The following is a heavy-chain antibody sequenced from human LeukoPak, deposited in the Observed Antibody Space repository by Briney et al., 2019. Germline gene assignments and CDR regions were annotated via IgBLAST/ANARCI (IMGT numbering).Heavy chain of an antibody. V-gene: IGHV3-23*01. CDR3: ARDRAMVWGKEWYFDF. J-gene: IGHJ2*01. Sequence: KPGGSLRLSCAASGFTFSSYAMSWVRQAPDKGLEWVSAISGSGTPTYSADSVKGRFTISRDSAKKTLYLQMNSLRAEDTAVYFCARDRAMVWGKEWYFDFWGRGTLVTVSS. CDR1: GFTFSSYA. CDR2: ISGSGTPT. D-gene: IGHD3-10*01.